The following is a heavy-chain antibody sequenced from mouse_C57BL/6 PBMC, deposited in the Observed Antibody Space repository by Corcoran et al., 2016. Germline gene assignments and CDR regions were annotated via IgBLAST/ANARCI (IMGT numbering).Heavy chain of an antibody. J-gene: IGHJ1*03. V-gene: IGHV9-3*01. CDR3: ERRPLYYGRSYWYFDV. D-gene: IGHD1-1*01. Sequence: QIQLVQSGPELKKPGETVKISCKASGYTFTTYGMSWVKQAPGKGLKWMGWINTYSGVPTYADDFKGRFAFSLETSASTAYLQIHNLKNEDTATYFCERRPLYYGRSYWYFDVWGTGTTVTVSS. CDR2: INTYSGVP. CDR1: GYTFTTYG.